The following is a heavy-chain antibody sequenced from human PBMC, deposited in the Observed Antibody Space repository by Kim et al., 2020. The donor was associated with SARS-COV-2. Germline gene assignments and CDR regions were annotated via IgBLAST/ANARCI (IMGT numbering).Heavy chain of an antibody. J-gene: IGHJ6*02. D-gene: IGHD6-13*01. CDR3: ARDSSPANYYYGMDF. V-gene: IGHV3-53*01. Sequence: VKGRFTISRDNSKNTLYLQTNSLRAEETAVYYCARDSSPANYYYGMDFWGRGTKVTVSS.